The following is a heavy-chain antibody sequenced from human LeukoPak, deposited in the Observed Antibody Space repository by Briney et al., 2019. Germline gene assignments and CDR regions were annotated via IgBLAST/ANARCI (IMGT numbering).Heavy chain of an antibody. CDR3: ARDPNGDYIGAFDM. CDR2: ITAGSGSA. Sequence: GGSLRLSCIASEFTFSTYAMMWVRQTPGKGLEWVSAITAGSGSAHYADSVKGRFTISRDDSQHTLFLQMNSLRAEDTAVYYCARDPNGDYIGAFDMWGPGTMVTVSS. V-gene: IGHV3-23*01. D-gene: IGHD4-17*01. J-gene: IGHJ3*02. CDR1: EFTFSTYA.